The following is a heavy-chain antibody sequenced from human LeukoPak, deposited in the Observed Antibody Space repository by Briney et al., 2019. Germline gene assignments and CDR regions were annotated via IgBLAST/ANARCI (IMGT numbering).Heavy chain of an antibody. D-gene: IGHD2/OR15-2a*01. J-gene: IGHJ4*02. CDR2: INHSGST. Sequence: SETLSLTCAVYGGSFSGYYWSWIRQPPGKGLEWIGEINHSGSTNYNPSLKSRVTISVDTSKNQFSLKLSSVTAADTAVYYCARDNSRSSTVDYWGQGTLVTVSS. CDR1: GGSFSGYY. CDR3: ARDNSRSSTVDY. V-gene: IGHV4-34*01.